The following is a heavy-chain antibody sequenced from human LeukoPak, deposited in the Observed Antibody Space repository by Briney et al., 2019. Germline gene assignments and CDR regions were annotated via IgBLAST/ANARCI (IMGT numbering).Heavy chain of an antibody. CDR3: AKEEGYYYDSGGYYVEYFQH. J-gene: IGHJ1*01. V-gene: IGHV3-74*03. CDR1: GFTFSSHW. CDR2: INNDGSDT. Sequence: PGGSLRLSCAASGFTFSSHWMHWVHQVPGKGLVWVSRINNDGSDTTYADSVKGRFTISRDNSKNTLYLQMNSLRAEDTAVYYCAKEEGYYYDSGGYYVEYFQHWGQGTLVTVSS. D-gene: IGHD3-22*01.